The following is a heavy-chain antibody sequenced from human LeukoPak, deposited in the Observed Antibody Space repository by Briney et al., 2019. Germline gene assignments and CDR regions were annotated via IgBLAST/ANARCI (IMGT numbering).Heavy chain of an antibody. CDR3: ARGGSSSWYRLFDY. Sequence: SETLSLTCAVYGGSFSGYYWSWIRQPPGKGLEWIGEINHSGSTNYNPSLKSRVTISVDTSKNQFSLRLSSVTAADTAVYYCARGGSSSWYRLFDYWGQGTLVTVSS. CDR1: GGSFSGYY. V-gene: IGHV4-34*01. D-gene: IGHD6-13*01. J-gene: IGHJ4*02. CDR2: INHSGST.